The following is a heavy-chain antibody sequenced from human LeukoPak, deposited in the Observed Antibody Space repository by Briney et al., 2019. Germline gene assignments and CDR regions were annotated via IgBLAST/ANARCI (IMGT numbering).Heavy chain of an antibody. D-gene: IGHD3-10*01. CDR2: IRYDGSNK. Sequence: GGTLRLSCAASGFTFSSYGMHWVRQAPGKGLEWVAFIRYDGSNKYYADSVKGRFTISRDNSKNTLYLQMNSLRAEDTAVYYCAKVYYGSGRLWADAFDIWGQGTMVTVSS. CDR1: GFTFSSYG. V-gene: IGHV3-30*02. J-gene: IGHJ3*02. CDR3: AKVYYGSGRLWADAFDI.